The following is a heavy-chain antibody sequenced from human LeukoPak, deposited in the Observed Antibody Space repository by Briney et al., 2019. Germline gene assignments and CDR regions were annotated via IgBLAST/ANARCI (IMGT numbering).Heavy chain of an antibody. J-gene: IGHJ4*02. V-gene: IGHV4-59*01. Sequence: RASETLSLTCTVSGGSISSYYWSWIRQPPGKGLEWIGYIYYSGSTNHNPSLKSRVTISVDTSKNQFSLKLSSVTAADTAVYYCASYSGYGLYFDYWGQGTLVTVSS. CDR2: IYYSGST. CDR3: ASYSGYGLYFDY. D-gene: IGHD5-12*01. CDR1: GGSISSYY.